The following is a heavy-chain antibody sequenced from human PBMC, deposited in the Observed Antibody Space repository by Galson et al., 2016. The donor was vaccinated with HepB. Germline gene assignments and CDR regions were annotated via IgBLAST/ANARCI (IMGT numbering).Heavy chain of an antibody. CDR1: RFTFSDSY. Sequence: SLRLSCAASRFTFSDSYMSWIRQAPGKGLEWVGRIKSKSEGGTTAYATVVKGRFTISRDDSKSTLYLQMNSLKTEDTAVYYCTTSDGSFDSWGQGTLVTVSP. V-gene: IGHV3-15*01. J-gene: IGHJ4*02. CDR2: IKSKSEGGTT. CDR3: TTSDGSFDS.